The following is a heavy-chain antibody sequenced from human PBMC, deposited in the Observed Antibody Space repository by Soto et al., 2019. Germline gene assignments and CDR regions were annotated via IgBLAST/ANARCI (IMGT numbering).Heavy chain of an antibody. V-gene: IGHV4-30-4*01. J-gene: IGHJ5*02. Sequence: PSETLSLTCTVSGGSISSGDDYWSWIRQPPGKGLEWIGYIYYSGSTYYNPSLKSRVTISVDTSKNQFSLKLSSVTAADTAVYYCARGDYYYGWGNWFDPWGQGTLVTVSS. D-gene: IGHD3-10*01. CDR3: ARGDYYYGWGNWFDP. CDR1: GGSISSGDDY. CDR2: IYYSGST.